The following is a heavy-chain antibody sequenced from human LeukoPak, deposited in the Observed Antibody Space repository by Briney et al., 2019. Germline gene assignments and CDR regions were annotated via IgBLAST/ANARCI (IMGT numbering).Heavy chain of an antibody. CDR3: ARGGYSFDY. CDR1: GFTLSGYW. D-gene: IGHD5-12*01. Sequence: GGSLRLSCAASGFTLSGYWMSWVRQAPVKGLEWVARLHADGIERYYVDPVKGRFTISRDNAKNSLHLQMYSLRLDDTAVYYCARGGYSFDYLGQGTLVTVSS. CDR2: LHADGIER. J-gene: IGHJ4*02. V-gene: IGHV3-7*01.